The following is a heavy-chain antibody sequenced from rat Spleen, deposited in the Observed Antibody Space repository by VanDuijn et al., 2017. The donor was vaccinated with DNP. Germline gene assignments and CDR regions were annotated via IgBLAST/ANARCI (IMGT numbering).Heavy chain of an antibody. Sequence: EVQLQESGPGLVKPSQSLSLTCSVTGYSITSNYWGWIRKFPGNKLEWMGYINSAGSTHYNPSLKSRISITRDTSKNQFFLQVISVTPEDTATYYCARDLLRWRRGFAYWGQGTLVTVSS. CDR3: ARDLLRWRRGFAY. D-gene: IGHD1-11*01. CDR2: INSAGST. V-gene: IGHV3-3*01. J-gene: IGHJ3*01. CDR1: GYSITSNY.